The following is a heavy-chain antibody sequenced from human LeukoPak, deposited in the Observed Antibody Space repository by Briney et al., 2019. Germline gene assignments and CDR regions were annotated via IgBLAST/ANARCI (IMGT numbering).Heavy chain of an antibody. CDR2: IYTSGST. D-gene: IGHD2-2*01. Sequence: SETLSLTCTVSGGSISSYYWSWIRQPAGKGLEWIGRIYTSGSTNYNPSLKSRVTMSVDTSKNQFSLKLSSVTAADTAVYYCARDHLGHCSSTSCYTDAFDIWGQGTMVTVSS. CDR1: GGSISSYY. V-gene: IGHV4-4*07. CDR3: ARDHLGHCSSTSCYTDAFDI. J-gene: IGHJ3*02.